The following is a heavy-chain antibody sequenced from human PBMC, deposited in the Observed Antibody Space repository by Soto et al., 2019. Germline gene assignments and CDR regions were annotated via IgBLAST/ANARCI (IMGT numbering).Heavy chain of an antibody. V-gene: IGHV4-61*01. CDR1: GGSVSSGSYY. J-gene: IGHJ4*02. CDR3: ARVPQTFSGGSCYEVTFDY. D-gene: IGHD2-15*01. CDR2: IYYSGST. Sequence: SETLSLTCTVSGGSVSSGSYYWSWIRQPPGKGLEWIGYIYYSGSTNYNPSLKSRVTISVDTSKNQFSLKLSSVTAADTAVYYCARVPQTFSGGSCYEVTFDYLGQGTLVTVSS.